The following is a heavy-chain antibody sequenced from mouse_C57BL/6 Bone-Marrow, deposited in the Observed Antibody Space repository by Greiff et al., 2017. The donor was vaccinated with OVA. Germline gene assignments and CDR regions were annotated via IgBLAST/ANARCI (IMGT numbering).Heavy chain of an antibody. CDR2: ISSGGDYI. CDR3: TRVGGGNCFDY. V-gene: IGHV5-9-1*02. Sequence: DVKLQESGEGLVKPGGSLKLSCAASGFTFSSYAMSWVRQTPEKRLEWVAYISSGGDYIYYADTVQGRFTISRDNARNTQYLQMSSLKSEDTAMDYCTRVGGGNCFDYWGQGTTLTVSS. J-gene: IGHJ2*01. CDR1: GFTFSSYA.